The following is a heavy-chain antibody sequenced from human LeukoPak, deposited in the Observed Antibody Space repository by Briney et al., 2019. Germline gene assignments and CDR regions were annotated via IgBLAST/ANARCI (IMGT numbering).Heavy chain of an antibody. CDR3: AKDFYYDSSGLVFDY. J-gene: IGHJ4*02. V-gene: IGHV3-53*05. CDR2: IYSDNT. D-gene: IGHD3-22*01. Sequence: GGSLRLSCTVSGFTVSSNSMSWVRQAPGKGLEWVSFIYSDNTHYSDSVKGRFTISRDNAKNSLYLQMNSLRAEDTALYYCAKDFYYDSSGLVFDYWGQGTLVTVSS. CDR1: GFTVSSNS.